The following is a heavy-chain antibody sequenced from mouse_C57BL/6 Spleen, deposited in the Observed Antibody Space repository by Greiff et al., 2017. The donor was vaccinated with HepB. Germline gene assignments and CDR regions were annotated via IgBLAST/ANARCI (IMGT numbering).Heavy chain of an antibody. D-gene: IGHD1-1*01. CDR2: INPYNGDT. V-gene: IGHV1-20*01. J-gene: IGHJ3*01. CDR1: GYSFTGYF. Sequence: EVQLKESGPELVKPGDSVKISCKASGYSFTGYFMNWVMQSHGKSLEWIGRINPYNGDTFYNQKFKGKATLTVDKSSSTAHMELRSLTSEDSAVYYCARGATVAPFAYWGQGTLVTVSA. CDR3: ARGATVAPFAY.